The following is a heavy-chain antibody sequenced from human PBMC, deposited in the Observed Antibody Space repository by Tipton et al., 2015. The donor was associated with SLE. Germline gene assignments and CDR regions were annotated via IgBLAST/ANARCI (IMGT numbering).Heavy chain of an antibody. CDR3: AKGEHEFWSDYFDY. CDR1: GFTFSSYE. CDR2: ISGSGGTT. Sequence: QLVQSGGGLVQPGGSLRLSCAASGFTFSSYEMSWVRQAPGKGLHWVSFISGSGGTTYYADSVKGRFTISRDNSKNTLYLQMNSLRAEDTAVYHCAKGEHEFWSDYFDYWGQGILVTVSS. J-gene: IGHJ4*02. V-gene: IGHV3-23*04. D-gene: IGHD3-3*01.